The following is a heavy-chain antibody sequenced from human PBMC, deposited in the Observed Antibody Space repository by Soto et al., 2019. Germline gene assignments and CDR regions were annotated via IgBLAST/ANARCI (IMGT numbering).Heavy chain of an antibody. J-gene: IGHJ4*02. CDR2: VSGTGDKT. Sequence: EVQLSESGGGLAQPGGSLRLSCAASGLAFSVNAMTWVRQAPGKGLEWVATVSGTGDKTYYADSVKGRFTISRDNSKNTLHLQMNSLSADDTALYYCAKARVLDYGRNSHPFDSWGQGDLVTVSS. CDR3: AKARVLDYGRNSHPFDS. CDR1: GLAFSVNA. V-gene: IGHV3-23*01. D-gene: IGHD3-10*01.